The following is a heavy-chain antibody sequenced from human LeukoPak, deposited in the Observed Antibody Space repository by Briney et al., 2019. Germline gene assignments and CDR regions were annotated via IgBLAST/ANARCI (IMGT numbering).Heavy chain of an antibody. CDR2: ISSSGSTI. CDR1: GFTFSSYE. V-gene: IGHV3-48*03. Sequence: HTGGSLRLSCAASGFTFSSYEMNWVRQAPGKGLEWVSYISSSGSTIYYADSVKGRFTISRDNAKNSLYLQMNSLRAEDTAVYYCARGTQDYYYYYMDVWGKGTTVTISS. J-gene: IGHJ6*03. CDR3: ARGTQDYYYYYMDV.